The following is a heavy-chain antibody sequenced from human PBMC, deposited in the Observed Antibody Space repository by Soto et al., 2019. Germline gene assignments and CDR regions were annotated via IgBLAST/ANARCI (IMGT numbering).Heavy chain of an antibody. J-gene: IGHJ5*02. CDR3: ARVRKQQLDGDNWFDP. D-gene: IGHD6-13*01. CDR2: IYYSGST. V-gene: IGHV4-31*03. Sequence: PSETLSLTCTVSGGSISSGGYYWSWIRQHPGKGLEWIGYIYYSGSTYYNPSLKSRVTISVDTSKNQFSLKLSSVTAADTAVYYCARVRKQQLDGDNWFDPWGRGTLVTVSS. CDR1: GGSISSGGYY.